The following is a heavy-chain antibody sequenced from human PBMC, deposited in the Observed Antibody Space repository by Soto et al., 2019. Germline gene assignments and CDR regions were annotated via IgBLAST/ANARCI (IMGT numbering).Heavy chain of an antibody. CDR3: AKSSASSLNRVVVIANFDY. Sequence: HPGGSLRLSCAASGFTFSSYAMSWVRQAPGKGLEWVSAISGSGGSTYYADSVKGRFTISRDNSKNTLYLQMNSLRAEDTAVYYCAKSSASSLNRVVVIANFDYWGQGTLVTVSS. V-gene: IGHV3-23*01. D-gene: IGHD2-21*01. CDR1: GFTFSSYA. CDR2: ISGSGGST. J-gene: IGHJ4*02.